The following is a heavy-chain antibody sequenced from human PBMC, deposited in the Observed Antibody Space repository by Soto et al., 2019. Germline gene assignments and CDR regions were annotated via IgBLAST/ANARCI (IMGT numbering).Heavy chain of an antibody. Sequence: QVQLQESGPGLVKPSETLSLTCTVSGGSISSYYWSWIRQHPGKGLEWIGYIYYSGSTNYTPSLKSRVTISVYTSKNQFSLKLSSVTAADTAVYYCARRLGEPYNWFDPWCQGTLVTVSS. CDR2: IYYSGST. D-gene: IGHD3-16*01. J-gene: IGHJ5*02. V-gene: IGHV4-59*08. CDR3: ARRLGEPYNWFDP. CDR1: GGSISSYY.